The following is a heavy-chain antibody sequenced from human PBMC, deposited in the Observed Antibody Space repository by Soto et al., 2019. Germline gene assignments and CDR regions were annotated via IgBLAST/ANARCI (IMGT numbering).Heavy chain of an antibody. J-gene: IGHJ4*02. CDR3: ARGGGYSYGYGSDVDY. CDR2: IYYSGST. Sequence: QVQLQESGPGLVKPSQTLSLTCTVSGGSISSGGYYWSWIRQHPGKGLEWIGYIYYSGSTYYNPSLKGRVTISVDTSKNQFPRKLSSVTAADTAVYYCARGGGYSYGYGSDVDYWGQGTLVTVSS. V-gene: IGHV4-31*03. D-gene: IGHD5-18*01. CDR1: GGSISSGGYY.